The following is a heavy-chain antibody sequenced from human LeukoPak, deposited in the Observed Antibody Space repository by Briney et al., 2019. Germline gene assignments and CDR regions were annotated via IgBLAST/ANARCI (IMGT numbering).Heavy chain of an antibody. CDR3: ARGGRRFWFDP. CDR1: GGSISSYY. CDR2: IYYSGST. V-gene: IGHV4-59*01. J-gene: IGHJ5*02. Sequence: SETLSLTCTVSGGSISSYYWSWIRQPPGKGLEWIGYIYYSGSTNYNPSLKSRVTISVDTSKNQFSLKLSSVTAADTAVYYCARGGRRFWFDPWGQGTLVTVSS. D-gene: IGHD1-26*01.